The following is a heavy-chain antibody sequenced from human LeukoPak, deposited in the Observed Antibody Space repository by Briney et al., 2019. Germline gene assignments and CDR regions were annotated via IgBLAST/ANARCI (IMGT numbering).Heavy chain of an antibody. V-gene: IGHV1-3*01. CDR1: GYTFTSYG. J-gene: IGHJ4*02. Sequence: ASVKVSCKASGYTFTSYGISWVRQAPGQRLEWMGWINAGNGNTKYSQKFQGRVTITRDTSASTAYMELSSLRSEDTAVYYCARDNVLEPAYYFDYWGQGTLVTVSS. D-gene: IGHD3-3*01. CDR2: INAGNGNT. CDR3: ARDNVLEPAYYFDY.